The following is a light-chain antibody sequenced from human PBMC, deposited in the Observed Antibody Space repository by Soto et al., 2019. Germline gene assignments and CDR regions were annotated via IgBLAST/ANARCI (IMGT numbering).Light chain of an antibody. CDR3: SSYTSGSTLGLV. V-gene: IGLV2-14*01. CDR2: EVS. Sequence: QSALTQPASVSGSPGQSITICCTGTSSDVGGFNYVSWYQQHPGKAPKLMIYEVSNRPSGVSNRFSGSKSGNTASLTISGLQAEDEADYYCSSYTSGSTLGLVFGGGTKLTVL. CDR1: SSDVGGFNY. J-gene: IGLJ3*02.